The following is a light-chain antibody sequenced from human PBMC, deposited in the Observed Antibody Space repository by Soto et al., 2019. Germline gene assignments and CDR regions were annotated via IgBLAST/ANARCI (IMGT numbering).Light chain of an antibody. CDR2: DTS. J-gene: IGKJ4*01. Sequence: EVVMRQSPATLSVSPGEGAPLSSRAIQGIVDTLAWYQHKPGQTPRLLIYDTSPRATGVPTRFSGSRSGAEFTLTINSLQSEDFAVYYCQPYNNWPLTFGGGTKVEIK. CDR1: QGIVDT. V-gene: IGKV3-15*01. CDR3: QPYNNWPLT.